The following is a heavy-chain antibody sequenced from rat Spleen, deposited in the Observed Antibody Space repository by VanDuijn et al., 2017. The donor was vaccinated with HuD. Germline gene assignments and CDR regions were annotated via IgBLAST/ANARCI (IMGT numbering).Heavy chain of an antibody. J-gene: IGHJ4*01. CDR3: ARYSTLTGVMDA. Sequence: QVQLKESGPGLVRPSQTLSLTCTVSGFSLSSNTVHWIRQPPGKGLEWIAAISSGGSTYYNSALKSRLSISRDTSKSQVFLKMNSLQTEDTAMYFCARYSTLTGVMDAWGQGASVTVSS. CDR2: ISSGGST. D-gene: IGHD1-2*01. CDR1: GFSLSSNT. V-gene: IGHV2-6*01.